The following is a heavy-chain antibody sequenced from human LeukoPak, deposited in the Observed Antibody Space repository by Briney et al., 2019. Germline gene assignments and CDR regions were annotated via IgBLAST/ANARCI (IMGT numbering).Heavy chain of an antibody. CDR3: SGYIRGVFLAPWKSFEDF. Sequence: GGSLRLSCAASGFTFSNAWMSWVRQAPGKGLEWVGRIKSKTDGGTTDYAAPVKGRFTISRDDSKNTLSLQMNSLISEDTAVYYCSGYIRGVFLAPWKSFEDFWGQGTLVTVSS. D-gene: IGHD3-10*01. J-gene: IGHJ4*02. CDR2: IKSKTDGGTT. CDR1: GFTFSNAW. V-gene: IGHV3-15*01.